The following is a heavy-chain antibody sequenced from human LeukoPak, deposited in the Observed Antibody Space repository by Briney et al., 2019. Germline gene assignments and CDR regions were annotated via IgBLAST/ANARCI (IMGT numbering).Heavy chain of an antibody. D-gene: IGHD5-12*01. Sequence: PGGSLRLSCAASGFTFSSYGMHWVRQAPVKGLEWVAVISYDGSNKYYADSVKGRFTISRDNSKNTLYLQMNSLRAEDTAVYYCAKDLMRNSGYDPYTFDYWGQGTLVTVSS. CDR2: ISYDGSNK. V-gene: IGHV3-30*18. CDR1: GFTFSSYG. J-gene: IGHJ4*02. CDR3: AKDLMRNSGYDPYTFDY.